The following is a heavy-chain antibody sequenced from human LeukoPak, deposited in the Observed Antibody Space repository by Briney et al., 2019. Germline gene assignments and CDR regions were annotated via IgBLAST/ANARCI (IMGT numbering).Heavy chain of an antibody. D-gene: IGHD2-8*02. V-gene: IGHV3-21*01. CDR1: GFIFSTYG. Sequence: GGSLRLSCAASGFIFSTYGMHWVRQAPGKGLEWVSSIDTSSSYIFYADSVKGRFTISRDNAKNSLYPQMNSLGAEDTALYYCARAGHDSSWCIDDHWGQGTLVTVSS. CDR2: IDTSSSYI. J-gene: IGHJ4*02. CDR3: ARAGHDSSWCIDDH.